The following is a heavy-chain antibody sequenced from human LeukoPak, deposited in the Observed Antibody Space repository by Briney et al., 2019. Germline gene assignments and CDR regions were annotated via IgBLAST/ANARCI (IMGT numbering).Heavy chain of an antibody. CDR1: GGSISSYY. D-gene: IGHD3-3*01. CDR3: ARDLRFEGWFDP. J-gene: IGHJ5*02. CDR2: IYYSGST. V-gene: IGHV4-59*12. Sequence: SETLSLTCTVSGGSISSYYWSWIRQPPGEGLEWIGYIYYSGSTNYNPSLKSRVTISVDTSKNQFSLKLSSVTAADTAVYYCARDLRFEGWFDPWGQGTLVTVSS.